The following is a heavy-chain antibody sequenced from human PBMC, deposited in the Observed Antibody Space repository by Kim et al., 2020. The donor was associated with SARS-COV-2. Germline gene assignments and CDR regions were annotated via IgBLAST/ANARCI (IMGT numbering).Heavy chain of an antibody. CDR1: GFTFSSYG. D-gene: IGHD6-13*01. Sequence: GGSLRLSCAASGFTFSSYGMHWVRQAPGKGLEWVAVIWYDGSNKYYADSVKGRFTISRDNSKNTLYLQMNSVRAEDTAVYYCARDSSSWYSTPYYGMDVWGQGTTVTVSS. V-gene: IGHV3-33*01. CDR3: ARDSSSWYSTPYYGMDV. CDR2: IWYDGSNK. J-gene: IGHJ6*02.